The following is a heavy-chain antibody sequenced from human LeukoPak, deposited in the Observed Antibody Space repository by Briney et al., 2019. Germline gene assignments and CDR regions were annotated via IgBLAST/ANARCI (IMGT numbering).Heavy chain of an antibody. Sequence: ASETLSLTCTVSGGSISSSSYYWGWIRQPPGKGLEWIGSIYYSGSTYYNPSLKSRVTISVDTSKNQFSLKLSSVTAADTAVYYCALKTGGSYYGYYYGMDVWGQGTTVTVSS. CDR1: GGSISSSSYY. V-gene: IGHV4-39*01. J-gene: IGHJ6*02. D-gene: IGHD1-26*01. CDR2: IYYSGST. CDR3: ALKTGGSYYGYYYGMDV.